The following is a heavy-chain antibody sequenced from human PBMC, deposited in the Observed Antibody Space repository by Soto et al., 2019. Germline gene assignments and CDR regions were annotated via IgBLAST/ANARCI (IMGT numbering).Heavy chain of an antibody. J-gene: IGHJ4*02. CDR1: GGSISSSSYY. CDR3: ARHPTGHDHFEY. CDR2: IYYSGST. D-gene: IGHD1-1*01. Sequence: SETMSLTCTVSGGSISSSSYYWGWIRQPPGKGLEWIGSIYYSGSTYYNPSLKSRVTISVDTSKNQFSLKLSSVTAADTAVYYCARHPTGHDHFEYWGRGTLVTVSS. V-gene: IGHV4-39*07.